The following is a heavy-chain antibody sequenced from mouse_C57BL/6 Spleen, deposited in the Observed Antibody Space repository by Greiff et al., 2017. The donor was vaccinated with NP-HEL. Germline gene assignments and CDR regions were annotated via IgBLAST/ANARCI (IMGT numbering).Heavy chain of an antibody. CDR3: ARSSYYGSSYWYFDV. V-gene: IGHV5-6*01. D-gene: IGHD1-1*01. Sequence: EVKLVESGGDLVKPGGSLKLSCAASGFTFSSYGMSWVRQTPDKRLEWVATISSGGSYTYYPDSVKGRFTISRDNAKNTLYLQMSSLKSEDTAMYYCARSSYYGSSYWYFDVWGTGTTVTVSS. J-gene: IGHJ1*03. CDR2: ISSGGSYT. CDR1: GFTFSSYG.